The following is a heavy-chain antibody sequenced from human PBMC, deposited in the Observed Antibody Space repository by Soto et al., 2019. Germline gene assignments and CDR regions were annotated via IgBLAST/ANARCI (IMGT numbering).Heavy chain of an antibody. CDR3: AKDRPPTQRYGMDV. V-gene: IGHV3-23*01. J-gene: IGHJ6*02. D-gene: IGHD5-18*01. Sequence: EVQLLESGGGLVQPGGSLRLSCAASGFTFSTYAMSWVRQSPGKGLEWVSSISGGGGSTYYADSVKGRFTISRDNSKNTVYLQMNSLRAEDTAVYYCAKDRPPTQRYGMDVWGHGTTVTVSS. CDR1: GFTFSTYA. CDR2: ISGGGGST.